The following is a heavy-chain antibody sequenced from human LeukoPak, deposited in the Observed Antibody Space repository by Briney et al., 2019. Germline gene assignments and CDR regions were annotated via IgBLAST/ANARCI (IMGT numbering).Heavy chain of an antibody. CDR3: AKDLGIQQLVFPFDY. CDR2: INPNSGGT. J-gene: IGHJ4*02. V-gene: IGHV1-2*02. CDR1: GYTFTDYY. D-gene: IGHD6-13*01. Sequence: ASVKVSCKASGYTFTDYYMHWVRQAPGQGLEWMGWINPNSGGTNYAQKFQGRVTMTRDTSISTAYMELSRLRSDDTAVYYCAKDLGIQQLVFPFDYWGQGTLVTVSS.